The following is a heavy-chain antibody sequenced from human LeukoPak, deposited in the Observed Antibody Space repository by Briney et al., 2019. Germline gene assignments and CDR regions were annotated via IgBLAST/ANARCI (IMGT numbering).Heavy chain of an antibody. J-gene: IGHJ5*02. CDR3: AKDIAAVIPYNWFDP. CDR1: GFTFSSYA. Sequence: PGGFLRLSCAASGFTFSSYAMSWVRQAPGKGLEWVSAISGSGGSTYYADSVKGRFTISRDNSKNTLYLQMNSLRAEDTAVYYCAKDIAAVIPYNWFDPWGQGTLVTVSS. CDR2: ISGSGGST. D-gene: IGHD6-13*01. V-gene: IGHV3-23*01.